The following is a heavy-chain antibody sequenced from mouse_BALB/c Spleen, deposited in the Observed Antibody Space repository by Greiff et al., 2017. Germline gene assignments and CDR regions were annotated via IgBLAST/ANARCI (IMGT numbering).Heavy chain of an antibody. V-gene: IGHV10-1*02. J-gene: IGHJ4*01. CDR3: VSYYDYDYYAMDY. CDR1: GFTFNTYA. D-gene: IGHD2-4*01. CDR2: IRSKSNNYAT. Sequence: EVMLVESGGGLVQPKGSLKLSCAASGFTFNTYAMNWVRQAPGKGLEWVARIRSKSNNYATYYADSVKDRFTISRDDSQSMLYLQMNNLKTEDTAMYYCVSYYDYDYYAMDYWGQGTSVTVSS.